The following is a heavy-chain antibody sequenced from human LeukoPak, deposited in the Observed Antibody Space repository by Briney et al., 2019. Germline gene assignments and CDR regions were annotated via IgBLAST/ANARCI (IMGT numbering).Heavy chain of an antibody. V-gene: IGHV1-2*02. CDR3: ARASSSWYTYGFDP. D-gene: IGHD6-13*01. CDR1: GYTFSGYY. Sequence: ASVKVSCKASGYTFSGYYMHWVRQAPGQGLEWMGWINPNSGDTNYAQKFQGRVTMTRDTSISTAYIELSRLRSDDTAVYYCARASSSWYTYGFDPWGQGTLVTVSS. J-gene: IGHJ5*02. CDR2: INPNSGDT.